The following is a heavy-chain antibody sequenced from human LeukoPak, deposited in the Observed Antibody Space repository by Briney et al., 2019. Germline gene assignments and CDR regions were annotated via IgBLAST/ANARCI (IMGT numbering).Heavy chain of an antibody. Sequence: GGSLRLSCAASGFTFSTYGMHWVRQAPGKGLEWVSFIRYDGSNKYYTDSVKGRFTISRDNSKNTLYLQMNSLRAEDTAVYYCATDAPTTVTTFWFDFWGQGSLVTVSS. V-gene: IGHV3-30*02. CDR2: IRYDGSNK. CDR3: ATDAPTTVTTFWFDF. CDR1: GFTFSTYG. D-gene: IGHD4-17*01. J-gene: IGHJ4*02.